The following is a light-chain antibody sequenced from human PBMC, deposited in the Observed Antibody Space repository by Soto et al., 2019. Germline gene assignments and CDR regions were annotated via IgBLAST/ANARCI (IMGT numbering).Light chain of an antibody. J-gene: IGKJ3*01. CDR3: QQYGSSPKT. V-gene: IGKV3-20*01. CDR1: QSVSSSY. CDR2: GAS. Sequence: EIVLTQSPGTLSLSPGERATLSCRASQSVSSSYLAWYQQKPGQAPRLLIYGASSRATGIPYRFSGSGSGTDFTLTISSLEPEDFAVYYCQQYGSSPKTFGPGTKLDSK.